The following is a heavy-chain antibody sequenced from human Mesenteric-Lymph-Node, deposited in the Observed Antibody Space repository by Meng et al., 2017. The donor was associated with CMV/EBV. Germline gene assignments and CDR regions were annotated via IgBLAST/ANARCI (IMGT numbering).Heavy chain of an antibody. V-gene: IGHV3-23*03. J-gene: IGHJ4*02. Sequence: FTFRSYAMSWVRQAPGQGLEWVSTIYADGSSTYYADSVKGRLTVSRDNSGSTLYLQMNSLRAEDTAVYYCAKDILGYCSNGVCYFDYWGQGALVTVSS. CDR1: FTFRSYA. CDR3: AKDILGYCSNGVCYFDY. CDR2: IYADGSST. D-gene: IGHD2-8*01.